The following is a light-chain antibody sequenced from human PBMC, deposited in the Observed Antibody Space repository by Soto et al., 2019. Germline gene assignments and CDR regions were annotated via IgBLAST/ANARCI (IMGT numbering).Light chain of an antibody. CDR3: AAWDDSLDGHV. V-gene: IGLV1-36*01. J-gene: IGLJ3*02. CDR2: HDD. Sequence: QSVLTQPPSVSAAPRQRVTISCSGSNSNIGDNYVNWYQQVPGKAPKLLIYHDDLLSAGVSDRFSGSKSGTSASLAISDLQSEDEADYYCAAWDDSLDGHVFGGGTQLTVL. CDR1: NSNIGDNY.